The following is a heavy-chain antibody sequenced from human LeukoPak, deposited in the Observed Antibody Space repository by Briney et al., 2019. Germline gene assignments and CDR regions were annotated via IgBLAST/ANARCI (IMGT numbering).Heavy chain of an antibody. Sequence: PEGSLRLSCTASGFTFSSYWMNWVRQAPGKGLEWVANIKQDGSEKYYVDSVKGRFTISRDNTKNSLYLQMNNLRTDDTAVYYRATSRTFDYWGQGTLVTVSS. CDR1: GFTFSSYW. J-gene: IGHJ4*02. CDR2: IKQDGSEK. V-gene: IGHV3-7*01. CDR3: ATSRTFDY. D-gene: IGHD2-2*01.